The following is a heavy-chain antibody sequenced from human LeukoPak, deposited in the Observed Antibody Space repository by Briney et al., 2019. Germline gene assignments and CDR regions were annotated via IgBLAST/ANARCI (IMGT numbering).Heavy chain of an antibody. Sequence: ASVKVSCKASGYTFTGYYMHWVRQAPGQGLEWMGWINPDSGGTNYGQKFQGRVTMTRDTSISTAYMELNRLTSDDTAVYYCATSDSTTGNWFDPWGQGTRVSVSS. V-gene: IGHV1-2*02. J-gene: IGHJ5*02. CDR3: ATSDSTTGNWFDP. CDR1: GYTFTGYY. CDR2: INPDSGGT. D-gene: IGHD6-13*01.